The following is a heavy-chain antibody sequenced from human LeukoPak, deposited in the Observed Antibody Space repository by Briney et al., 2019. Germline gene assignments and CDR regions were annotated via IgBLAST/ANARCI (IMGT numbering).Heavy chain of an antibody. D-gene: IGHD2-21*02. J-gene: IGHJ4*02. CDR3: ARGLVTSAPH. V-gene: IGHV3-64*01. CDR2: ISSNGGST. Sequence: GGSLRLSCAASGFTFSSYAMHWVRQAPGKGLEYVSAISSNGGSTYYANSVKGRFTISRDNSKNTLYLQMGSLRAEDMAVYYCARGLVTSAPHWGQGTLVTVSS. CDR1: GFTFSSYA.